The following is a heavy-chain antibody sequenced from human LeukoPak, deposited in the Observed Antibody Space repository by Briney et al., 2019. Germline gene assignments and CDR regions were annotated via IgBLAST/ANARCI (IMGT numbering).Heavy chain of an antibody. J-gene: IGHJ3*02. Sequence: PSETLSLTCTASGGSISSYYWSWIRQPPGKGLEWIGSIYYSGSTYYNPSLKSRVTISVDTSKNQFSLTLSSVTAADTAVYYCARDDSRGGNAFDIWGQGTMVTVSS. CDR1: GGSISSYY. CDR3: ARDDSRGGNAFDI. CDR2: IYYSGST. D-gene: IGHD3-22*01. V-gene: IGHV4-59*12.